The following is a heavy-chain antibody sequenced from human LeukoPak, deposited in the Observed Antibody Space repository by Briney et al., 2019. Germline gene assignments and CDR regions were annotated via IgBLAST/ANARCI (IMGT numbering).Heavy chain of an antibody. J-gene: IGHJ4*02. Sequence: GGSLRLSCAASGFTLSSYGMHWVRQAPGKGLEWVAVISYDGSNKYYADSVKGRFTISRDNSKNTLYLQMNSLRAEDTAVYYCAKEEYYYDSSGYYYLGYFDYWGQGTLVTVSS. CDR3: AKEEYYYDSSGYYYLGYFDY. D-gene: IGHD3-22*01. CDR2: ISYDGSNK. CDR1: GFTLSSYG. V-gene: IGHV3-30*18.